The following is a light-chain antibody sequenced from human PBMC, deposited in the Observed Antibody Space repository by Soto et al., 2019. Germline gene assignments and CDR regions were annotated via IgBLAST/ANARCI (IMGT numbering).Light chain of an antibody. J-gene: IGKJ2*01. Sequence: EIVLVQSPGTLSLSPGERATLSCRASQSVSNNYLAWYQQKPVQAPRLLIYGASSSTTGVPDRFSGSGTGTDVSLTITRLEPDDFAVYYYQQSGVSPLIFTFGQGTKVGVK. CDR1: QSVSNNY. CDR3: QQSGVSPLIFT. V-gene: IGKV3-20*01. CDR2: GAS.